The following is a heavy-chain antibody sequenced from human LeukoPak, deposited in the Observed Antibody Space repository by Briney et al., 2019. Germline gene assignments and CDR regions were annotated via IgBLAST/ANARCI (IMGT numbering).Heavy chain of an antibody. CDR3: ASSFGGFTFDY. CDR1: GYTFISYG. Sequence: ASVKVSCKASGYTFISYGISWVRQAPGQGLEWMGWISAYNGNANYAQKLQGRVTMTTDTSTSTAYMELRSLRSDDTAVYYCASSFGGFTFDYWGQGTLVTVSS. CDR2: ISAYNGNA. D-gene: IGHD2-15*01. V-gene: IGHV1-18*01. J-gene: IGHJ4*02.